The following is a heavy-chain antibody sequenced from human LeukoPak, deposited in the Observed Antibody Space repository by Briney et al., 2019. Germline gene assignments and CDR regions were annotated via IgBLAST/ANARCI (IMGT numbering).Heavy chain of an antibody. CDR1: GGSLSSYY. Sequence: SETLSLTCTVSGGSLSSYYWSCIRQPPGKGLEWIGYIYTSGSTNYNPSLKSRVTISVDTSKNQFSLKLSSVTAADTAVYYCASGIAAASLTFDYWGQGTLVTVSS. J-gene: IGHJ4*02. CDR2: IYTSGST. CDR3: ASGIAAASLTFDY. V-gene: IGHV4-4*09. D-gene: IGHD6-13*01.